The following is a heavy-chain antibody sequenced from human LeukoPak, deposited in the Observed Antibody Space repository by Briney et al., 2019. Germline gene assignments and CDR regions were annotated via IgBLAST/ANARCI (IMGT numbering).Heavy chain of an antibody. CDR1: GFTFSNYW. CDR2: IEQDGSEK. V-gene: IGHV3-7*03. Sequence: GGSLRLSCAASGFTFSNYWMNWVRQAPGKGLEWVANIEQDGSEKYYVDSVKGRFTISRDNAENSLYLQMNSLRAEDTAVYYCAKDLGGSYPTQFDYWGQGTLVIVSS. D-gene: IGHD1-26*01. J-gene: IGHJ4*02. CDR3: AKDLGGSYPTQFDY.